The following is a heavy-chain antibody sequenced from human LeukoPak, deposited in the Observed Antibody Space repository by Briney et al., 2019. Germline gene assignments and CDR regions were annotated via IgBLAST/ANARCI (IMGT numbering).Heavy chain of an antibody. CDR1: GGSFSGCY. J-gene: IGHJ4*02. CDR2: INHSGST. V-gene: IGHV4-34*01. D-gene: IGHD2-2*01. Sequence: ASETLSLTCAVYGGSFSGCYWSWIRQPPGKGLEWIGEINHSGSTNYNPSLKSRVTISVDTSKNQFSLKLSSVTAADTAVYYCARGIEGDIVVVPAAPYFDYWGQGTLVTVSS. CDR3: ARGIEGDIVVVPAAPYFDY.